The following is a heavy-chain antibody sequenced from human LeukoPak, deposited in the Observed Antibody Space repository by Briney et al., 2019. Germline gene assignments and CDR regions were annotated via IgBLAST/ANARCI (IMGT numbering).Heavy chain of an antibody. CDR2: SSPFFGTA. CDR1: GGTFTSYA. CDR3: ARDGGSDTAMAYYYMDA. Sequence: SVKVSCKASGGTFTSYAISWVRQAPGQGLEGRGGSSPFFGTANYAQKFQGRVTITTDESTSTAYMELSSLRSEDTAVYYCARDGGSDTAMAYYYMDAWGKGTTVTVSS. V-gene: IGHV1-69*05. D-gene: IGHD5-18*01. J-gene: IGHJ6*03.